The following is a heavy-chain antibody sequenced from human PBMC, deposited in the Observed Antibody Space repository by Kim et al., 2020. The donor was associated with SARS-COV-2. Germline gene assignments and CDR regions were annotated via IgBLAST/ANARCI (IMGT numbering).Heavy chain of an antibody. V-gene: IGHV3-30*18. CDR2: ISYDGSNK. CDR1: GFTFSSYG. Sequence: GGSLRLSCAASGFTFSSYGMHWVRQAPGKGLEWVAVISYDGSNKYYADSVKGRFTISRDNSKNTLYLQMNSLRAEDTAVYYCAKEGYYDSSGYYWGSPQAYWGQGTLVTVSS. CDR3: AKEGYYDSSGYYWGSPQAY. D-gene: IGHD3-22*01. J-gene: IGHJ4*02.